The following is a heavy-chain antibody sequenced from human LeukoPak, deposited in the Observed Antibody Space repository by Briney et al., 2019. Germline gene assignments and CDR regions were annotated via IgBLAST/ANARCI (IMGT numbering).Heavy chain of an antibody. D-gene: IGHD2-8*02. CDR2: FSGDGGST. CDR1: GFTFDDYA. Sequence: PGGSLRLSCAASGFTFDDYAMHWVRQAPGKGLEWVSLFSGDGGSTYYADSVKGRFTISRDNSKNSLYLQMNSLRTEDTALYYCAKTLTGYLVALWFDPWGQGTLVTVSS. V-gene: IGHV3-43*02. CDR3: AKTLTGYLVALWFDP. J-gene: IGHJ5*02.